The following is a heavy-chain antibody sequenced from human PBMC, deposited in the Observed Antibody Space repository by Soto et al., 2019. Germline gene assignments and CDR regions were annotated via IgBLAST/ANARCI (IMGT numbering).Heavy chain of an antibody. Sequence: ASVKVSFKASGYTFTSYYMHWVRQAPGQGLEWMGIINPSGGSTSYAQKFQGRVTMTRDTSTSTVYMELSSLRSEDTAVYYCARGLSYSSSWYLAMGLRFDPWGQGTLVTVSS. V-gene: IGHV1-46*01. D-gene: IGHD6-13*01. CDR2: INPSGGST. J-gene: IGHJ5*02. CDR3: ARGLSYSSSWYLAMGLRFDP. CDR1: GYTFTSYY.